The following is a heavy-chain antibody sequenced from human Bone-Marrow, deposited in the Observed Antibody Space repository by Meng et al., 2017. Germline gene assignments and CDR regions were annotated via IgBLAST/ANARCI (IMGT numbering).Heavy chain of an antibody. CDR3: TRDGYSDCSSTSCFDY. Sequence: QLRAVQSGTELKKPGAAVKVSAKASGYTFTHYAINWLRQAPGQGLEWMGWIDTNTGNPTYAQGFTGRFVFSLDTSVSTAYLQISSLKADDTAVYYCTRDGYSDCSSTSCFDYWGQGTLVTVSS. CDR2: IDTNTGNP. CDR1: GYTFTHYA. J-gene: IGHJ4*02. V-gene: IGHV7-4-1*02. D-gene: IGHD2-2*01.